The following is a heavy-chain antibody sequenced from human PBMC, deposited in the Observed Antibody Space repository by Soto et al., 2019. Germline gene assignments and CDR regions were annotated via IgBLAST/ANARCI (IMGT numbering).Heavy chain of an antibody. CDR2: IWYDGSNK. J-gene: IGHJ4*02. CDR3: ARDYDSSGYPRYYFDY. V-gene: IGHV3-33*01. D-gene: IGHD3-22*01. Sequence: GGSLRLSCAASGFTFSSYGMHWVRQAPGKGLEWVAVIWYDGSNKYYADSVKGRFTISRDNSKNTLYLQMNSLRAEDTAVYYCARDYDSSGYPRYYFDYWGQGTRVTVAS. CDR1: GFTFSSYG.